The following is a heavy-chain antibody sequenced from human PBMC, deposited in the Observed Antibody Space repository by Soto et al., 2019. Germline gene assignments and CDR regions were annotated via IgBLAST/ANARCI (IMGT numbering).Heavy chain of an antibody. J-gene: IGHJ4*02. V-gene: IGHV3-74*01. CDR3: ARDLSGPNDY. CDR1: GFTCSSYW. CDR2: INRDGSNK. D-gene: IGHD6-25*01. Sequence: EVQLVEAGGGLVQPGGSLRVSCAASGFTCSSYWMHWVRQAPGKGLVWVSLINRDGSNKKYADSVKGRFTISRDNAKNTLYLQMNSLGGEDTAVYYCARDLSGPNDYWGQGTLVSVSS.